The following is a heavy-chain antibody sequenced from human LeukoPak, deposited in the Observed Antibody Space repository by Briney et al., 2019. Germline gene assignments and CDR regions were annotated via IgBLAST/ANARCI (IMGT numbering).Heavy chain of an antibody. CDR3: ARGGTLEYFQH. V-gene: IGHV3-48*03. Sequence: GGSLRLSCAASGFTFSSYEMNWVRQAPGKGLEWVSYISSSGSTIYYADSVRGRFTISRDNAKNSLYLQMNSLRAEDTAVYYCARGGTLEYFQHWGQGTLVTVSS. J-gene: IGHJ1*01. CDR2: ISSSGSTI. CDR1: GFTFSSYE.